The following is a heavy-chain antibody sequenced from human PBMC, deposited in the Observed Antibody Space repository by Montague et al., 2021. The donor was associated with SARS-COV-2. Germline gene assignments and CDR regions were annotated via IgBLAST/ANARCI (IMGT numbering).Heavy chain of an antibody. CDR2: IKPDESEK. J-gene: IGHJ6*02. Sequence: SLRLSWAASGFTFSNIWMSWVRQAPGKGLEWVANIKPDESEKNYVDSVKGRFNISRDNAKNSLYLQMDNLRAEDTATYYCAKNGGAHGLDVWGQGTSVSVSS. V-gene: IGHV3-7*01. CDR1: GFTFSNIW. D-gene: IGHD4-23*01. CDR3: AKNGGAHGLDV.